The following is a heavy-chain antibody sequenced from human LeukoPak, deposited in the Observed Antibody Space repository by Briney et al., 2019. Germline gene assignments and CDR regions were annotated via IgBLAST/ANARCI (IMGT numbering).Heavy chain of an antibody. CDR1: GFTFSSYA. D-gene: IGHD2-2*01. CDR2: ISGSGGST. J-gene: IGHJ4*02. CDR3: AKTCSSTSCYFD. V-gene: IGHV3-23*01. Sequence: GASLRFSCAASGFTFSSYAMSWVRQAPGKGLEWVSAISGSGGSTYYADSVKGRFTISRDNSKNTLYLQMNSLRAEDTAVYYCAKTCSSTSCYFDWGQGTLVTVSS.